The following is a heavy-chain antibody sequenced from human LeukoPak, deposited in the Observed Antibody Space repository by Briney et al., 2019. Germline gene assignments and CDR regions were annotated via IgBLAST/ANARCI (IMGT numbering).Heavy chain of an antibody. Sequence: PSETLSLTCTVSGGSFSGNNWNWIRHPPGKGLKYFANIHGSGSTNYTPSLQSRVNISLDTSKKQFSLNLRSVTAADTAVYYCARDPGDNNWYNFDSWGQGTLVTVSS. V-gene: IGHV4-59*01. CDR3: ARDPGDNNWYNFDS. CDR2: IHGSGST. D-gene: IGHD1-1*01. CDR1: GGSFSGNN. J-gene: IGHJ4*02.